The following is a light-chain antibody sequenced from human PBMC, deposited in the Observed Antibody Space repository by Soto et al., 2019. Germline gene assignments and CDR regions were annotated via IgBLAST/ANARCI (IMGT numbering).Light chain of an antibody. CDR2: GAS. J-gene: IGKJ1*01. CDR3: QQYDSYRT. CDR1: QSISFW. V-gene: IGKV1-5*01. Sequence: DIQLTQSPSTLSASVGDRVTITCRASQSISFWLAWYQQKPGKAPKVLIYGASSLQSGVPSRFSGSGSGREFTLTISSLQSDDFATYYCQQYDSYRTFGQGTKVDI.